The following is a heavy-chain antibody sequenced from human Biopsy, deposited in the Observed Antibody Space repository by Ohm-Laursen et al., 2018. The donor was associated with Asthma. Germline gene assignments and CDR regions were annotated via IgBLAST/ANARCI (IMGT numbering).Heavy chain of an antibody. Sequence: GSLRLSCAASGFTFSSYAMSWVRQAPGKGLEWVSAISGSGGSTYYADSVKGRFTISRDNSKNTLYLQMNSPRAEDTAVYYCAKAERYFDWSWFDPWGQGTLVTVSS. CDR2: ISGSGGST. J-gene: IGHJ5*02. D-gene: IGHD3-9*01. CDR1: GFTFSSYA. V-gene: IGHV3-23*01. CDR3: AKAERYFDWSWFDP.